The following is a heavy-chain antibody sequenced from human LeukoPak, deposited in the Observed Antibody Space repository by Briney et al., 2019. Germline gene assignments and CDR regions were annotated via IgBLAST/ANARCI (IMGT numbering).Heavy chain of an antibody. CDR2: IYPSGNT. V-gene: IGHV4-4*07. D-gene: IGHD3-10*01. CDR3: AREDSGSYYNYYYFYMDV. J-gene: IGHJ6*03. CDR1: GSSFSSYF. Sequence: PSETLSLTCSISGSSFSSYFWSWVRQPAGKGLEWIGRIYPSGNTNYNPSLKSRVTLSVDTSKTQFSLRLSSVTAADTAVYYCAREDSGSYYNYYYFYMDVWGKGTTVTISS.